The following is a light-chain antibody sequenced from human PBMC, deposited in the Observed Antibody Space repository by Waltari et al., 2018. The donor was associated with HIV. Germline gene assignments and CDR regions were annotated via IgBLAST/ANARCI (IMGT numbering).Light chain of an antibody. Sequence: QSVLTQPPSVSGAPGQRVTISCTGSPSNIGAGYHVQWYQQLPGTAPKLLIYGNNNRPSGVPDRFSGSKSGTSASLAITGLQAEDEAGYYCQSFDSSLSGVFGGGTKLTVL. CDR1: PSNIGAGYH. CDR3: QSFDSSLSGV. V-gene: IGLV1-40*01. J-gene: IGLJ3*02. CDR2: GNN.